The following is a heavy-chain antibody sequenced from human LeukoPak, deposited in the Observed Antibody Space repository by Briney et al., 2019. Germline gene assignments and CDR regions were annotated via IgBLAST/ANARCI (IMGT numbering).Heavy chain of an antibody. CDR2: INPNSGGT. J-gene: IGHJ4*02. Sequence: ASVKVSCKASGYTFTGYYMHWVRQAPGQGLEWMGWINPNSGGTNYAQKFQGRVTMTRDTSIGTAYMELSRLRSDDTAVYYCARGFTYYDILTGYQDMNFDYWGQGTLVTVSS. D-gene: IGHD3-9*01. CDR1: GYTFTGYY. V-gene: IGHV1-2*02. CDR3: ARGFTYYDILTGYQDMNFDY.